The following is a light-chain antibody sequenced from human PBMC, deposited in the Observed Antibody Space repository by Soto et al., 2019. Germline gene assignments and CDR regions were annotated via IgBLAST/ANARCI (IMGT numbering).Light chain of an antibody. V-gene: IGKV3-11*01. CDR3: QQGSYWPPLYT. J-gene: IGKJ2*01. CDR2: DAS. CDR1: QSVSNY. Sequence: EIVLTQSPATLSLSPGEIATLSCRASQSVSNYLAWYQQKPGQAPRLLIYDASNRATGIPARFSGSGSGTDFTLTISSLEPEDFAVYYCQQGSYWPPLYTFGQGTKLEIK.